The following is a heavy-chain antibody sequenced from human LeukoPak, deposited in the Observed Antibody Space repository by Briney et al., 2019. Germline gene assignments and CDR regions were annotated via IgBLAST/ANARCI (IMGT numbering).Heavy chain of an antibody. CDR1: GGSISSSSYY. D-gene: IGHD3-10*01. J-gene: IGHJ6*04. CDR2: IYYSGST. CDR3: ASHPSGLLWFGELLWVDV. V-gene: IGHV4-39*01. Sequence: SETLSLTCTVSGGSISSSSYYWGWIRQPPGTGLEWIGSIYYSGSTYYNPSLKSRVTISVDTSKNQFSLKLSSVTAADTAVYYCASHPSGLLWFGELLWVDVWGKGTTVTISS.